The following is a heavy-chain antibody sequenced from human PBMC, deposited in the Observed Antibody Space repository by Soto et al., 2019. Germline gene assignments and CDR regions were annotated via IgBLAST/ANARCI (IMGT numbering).Heavy chain of an antibody. Sequence: SETLSLTCTVSGGSISSYYWSWIRQPPGKGLEWIGYIYYSGSTNYNPSLKSRVTISVDTSKNQFSLKLSSVTAADTAVYYCARMVAATRSSRYYGMDVWGQGTMVTVSS. CDR2: IYYSGST. CDR1: GGSISSYY. CDR3: ARMVAATRSSRYYGMDV. V-gene: IGHV4-59*01. J-gene: IGHJ6*02. D-gene: IGHD2-15*01.